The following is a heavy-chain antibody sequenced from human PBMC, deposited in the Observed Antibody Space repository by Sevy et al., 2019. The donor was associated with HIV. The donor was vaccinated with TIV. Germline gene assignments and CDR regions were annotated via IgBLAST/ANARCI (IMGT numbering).Heavy chain of an antibody. CDR2: ISGSDNTI. CDR3: ARDHVKDGDLGDYYYFAMDV. J-gene: IGHJ6*02. V-gene: IGHV3-11*01. Sequence: GGSLRLSCAASGFTFSDYYMSWIRQAPGKGLEWVSYISGSDNTIYYGDSVKGRFTISRDNAKNSLYLQMNTLRAGDTAVYYCARDHVKDGDLGDYYYFAMDVWGPGTTVTVSS. D-gene: IGHD4-17*01. CDR1: GFTFSDYY.